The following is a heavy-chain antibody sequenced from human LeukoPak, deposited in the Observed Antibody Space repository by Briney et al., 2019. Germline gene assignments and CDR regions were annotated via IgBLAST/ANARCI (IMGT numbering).Heavy chain of an antibody. CDR3: AKASSSGWPHYYFDY. V-gene: IGHV3-9*03. J-gene: IGHJ4*02. Sequence: GGSLRLSCAASGFTFDDYAMHWVRQAPGKGLEWVSGISWNSGSIGYADSVKGRFTISRDNAKNSLYLQMNSLRAEDMALYYCAKASSSGWPHYYFDYWGQGTLVIVSS. CDR2: ISWNSGSI. CDR1: GFTFDDYA. D-gene: IGHD6-19*01.